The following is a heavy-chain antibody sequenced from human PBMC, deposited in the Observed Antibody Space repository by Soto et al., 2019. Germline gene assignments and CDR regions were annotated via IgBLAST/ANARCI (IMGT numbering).Heavy chain of an antibody. CDR3: ARDNWARPYNWFDP. Sequence: SQTLSLTCAISGDSVSSNRASWNWIRKSPSRGLEWLGRTYYRSKWYNDYAVSVKSRITINPDTSKNQFSLQLNSVTPEDTAVNYCARDNWARPYNWFDPWGQGTLVTVSS. D-gene: IGHD7-27*01. J-gene: IGHJ5*02. CDR2: TYYRSKWYN. V-gene: IGHV6-1*01. CDR1: GDSVSSNRAS.